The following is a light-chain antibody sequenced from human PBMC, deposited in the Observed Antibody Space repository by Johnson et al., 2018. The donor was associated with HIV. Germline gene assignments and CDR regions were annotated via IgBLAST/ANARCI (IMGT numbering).Light chain of an antibody. Sequence: QAVLTQPPSVSAAPGQKVTISSSGSSSNIGNNYVSWFQQLPGTAPKLLIYEHKTRPSGIPDRFSGSNSGTSATLVIPGLQTGDEADYYCGTWDNSLSGCYVFGSGTKVTVL. J-gene: IGLJ1*01. V-gene: IGLV1-51*02. CDR1: SSNIGNNY. CDR2: EHK. CDR3: GTWDNSLSGCYV.